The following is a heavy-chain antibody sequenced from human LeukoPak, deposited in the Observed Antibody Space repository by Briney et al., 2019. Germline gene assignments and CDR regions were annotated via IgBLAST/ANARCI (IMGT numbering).Heavy chain of an antibody. CDR2: INNDGSST. D-gene: IGHD4/OR15-4a*01. Sequence: GGSLRLSCAASGFTFSNYWMHWVRQAPGKGLVWVSCINNDGSSTDYADSVKGRFTISRDNAKNTLYLQMNSLRAEDTAVYYCARDHDDYADYWGQGTLVTVSS. V-gene: IGHV3-74*01. CDR1: GFTFSNYW. CDR3: ARDHDDYADY. J-gene: IGHJ4*02.